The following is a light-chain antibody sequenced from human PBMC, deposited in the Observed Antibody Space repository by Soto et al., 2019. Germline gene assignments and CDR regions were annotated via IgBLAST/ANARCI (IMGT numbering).Light chain of an antibody. V-gene: IGLV1-44*01. CDR1: RSNIGSNT. CDR2: SSN. J-gene: IGLJ3*02. Sequence: QSVLTQPPSASGTPRQRVTISCSGSRSNIGSNTVNWYQQLPGTAPKLLIYSSNQRPSGVPDRFSGSKAGTSASLAISGLQSEDEADYYCAAWDDSLNGWVFGGGTKLTVL. CDR3: AAWDDSLNGWV.